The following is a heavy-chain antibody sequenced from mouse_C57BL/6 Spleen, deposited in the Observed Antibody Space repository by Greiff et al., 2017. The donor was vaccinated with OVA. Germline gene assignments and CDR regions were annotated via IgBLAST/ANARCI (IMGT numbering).Heavy chain of an antibody. Sequence: QVQLQQSGPELVKPGASVKISCKASGYAFSSSWMNWVKQRPGKGLEWIGRIYPGDGDTNYNGKFKGKATLTADKSSSTAYMQLSSLTSEDSAVYFCAWDYGSSYDWYFDVWGTGTTVTVSS. CDR3: AWDYGSSYDWYFDV. V-gene: IGHV1-82*01. D-gene: IGHD1-1*01. J-gene: IGHJ1*03. CDR1: GYAFSSSW. CDR2: IYPGDGDT.